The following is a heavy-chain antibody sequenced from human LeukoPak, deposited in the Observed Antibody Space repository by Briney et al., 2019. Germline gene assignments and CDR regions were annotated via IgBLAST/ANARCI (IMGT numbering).Heavy chain of an antibody. CDR2: ISWNSGRI. D-gene: IGHD1-26*01. J-gene: IGHJ3*02. CDR3: AKDMGGSYSFDAFDI. CDR1: GFTFDDYA. V-gene: IGHV3-9*03. Sequence: GGSLRLSCAASGFTFDDYAMHWVRQAPGKGLEWVSGISWNSGRIGYADSVKGRFTISRDNAKNSLYLQMNSLGAEDMALYYCAKDMGGSYSFDAFDIWGQGTMVTVSS.